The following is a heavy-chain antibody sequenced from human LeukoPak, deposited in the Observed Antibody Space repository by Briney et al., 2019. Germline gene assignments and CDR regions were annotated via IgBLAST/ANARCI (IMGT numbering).Heavy chain of an antibody. D-gene: IGHD6-13*01. CDR2: INHSGGT. CDR1: GGSFSGFY. V-gene: IGHV4-34*01. CDR3: ARHRRIPAAGIRGYDY. J-gene: IGHJ4*02. Sequence: PSETLSLTCAVYGGSFSGFYWSWIRQPPGKGLEWIGDINHSGGTNYIPSLKSRVTISVDTSKKQFSLKLTSVTAADTAVYYCARHRRIPAAGIRGYDYWSQGILVTVSS.